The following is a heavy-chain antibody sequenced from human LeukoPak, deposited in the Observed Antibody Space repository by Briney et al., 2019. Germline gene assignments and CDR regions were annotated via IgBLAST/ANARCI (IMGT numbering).Heavy chain of an antibody. D-gene: IGHD6-19*01. CDR2: ISGSGGST. CDR3: AKDAIAVPDS. J-gene: IGHJ4*02. CDR1: GFTFSSYG. Sequence: AGGSLRLSCAASGFTFSSYGMSWVRQAPGKGLEWVSAISGSGGSTYYADSVKGRFTISRDNSKDTLYLQMNSLRTGDTAVYYCAKDAIAVPDSWGQGSLVTVSS. V-gene: IGHV3-23*01.